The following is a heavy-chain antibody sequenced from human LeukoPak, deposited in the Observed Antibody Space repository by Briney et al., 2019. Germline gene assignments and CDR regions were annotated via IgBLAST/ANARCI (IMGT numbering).Heavy chain of an antibody. CDR2: IRYDGSNK. V-gene: IGHV3-30*02. Sequence: GGSLRLSCAAFGFTFSSYGMHWVRQAPGKGLEWVAFIRYDGSNKYYADSVKGRFTISRDNSKNTLYLQMNSLRAEDTAVYYCAKDPRSSSYAPPTYYFDYWGQGTLVTVSS. CDR3: AKDPRSSSYAPPTYYFDY. CDR1: GFTFSSYG. J-gene: IGHJ4*02. D-gene: IGHD6-6*01.